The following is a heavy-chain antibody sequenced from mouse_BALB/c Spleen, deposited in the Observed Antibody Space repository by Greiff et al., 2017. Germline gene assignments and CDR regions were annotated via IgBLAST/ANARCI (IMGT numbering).Heavy chain of an antibody. D-gene: IGHD2-10*01. CDR2: IRNKANGYTT. Sequence: EVKVVESGGGLVQPGGSLRLSCATSGFTFTDYYMSWVRQPPGKALEWLGFIRNKANGYTTEYSASVKGRFTISRDNSQSILYLQMNTLRAEDSATYYCARDPSYYGNYGYAMDYWGQGTSVTVSS. CDR3: ARDPSYYGNYGYAMDY. V-gene: IGHV7-3*02. J-gene: IGHJ4*01. CDR1: GFTFTDYY.